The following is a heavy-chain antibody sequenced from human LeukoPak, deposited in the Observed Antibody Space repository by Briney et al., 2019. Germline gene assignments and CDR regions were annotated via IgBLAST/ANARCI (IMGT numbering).Heavy chain of an antibody. Sequence: GGSLRLSCAASGFTFSRHWMTWVRQAPGKGLEWVANIKHDGSEKNYVDSVKGRFTISRDNAKNSLYLQMNSLRAEDTAVYYCVKNDGWFHLAQWGQGTLVTVSS. D-gene: IGHD6-19*01. V-gene: IGHV3-7*03. J-gene: IGHJ4*02. CDR3: VKNDGWFHLAQ. CDR2: IKHDGSEK. CDR1: GFTFSRHW.